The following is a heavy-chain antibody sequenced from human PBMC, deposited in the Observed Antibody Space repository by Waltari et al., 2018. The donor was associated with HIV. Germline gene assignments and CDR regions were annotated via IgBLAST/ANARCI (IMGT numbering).Heavy chain of an antibody. Sequence: QVHLQESGPGLVKPSETLSLTCTVSGGSISTYYWSWIRQSPGKGLEWIGYIYYSGSTNYNAPLQSRVTISVDTSKNQFSRKLNSVTAADTAVYYCARIKPVGAVAGPFDYWGQGTLVTVSS. D-gene: IGHD6-19*01. V-gene: IGHV4-59*01. CDR1: GGSISTYY. CDR2: IYYSGST. CDR3: ARIKPVGAVAGPFDY. J-gene: IGHJ4*02.